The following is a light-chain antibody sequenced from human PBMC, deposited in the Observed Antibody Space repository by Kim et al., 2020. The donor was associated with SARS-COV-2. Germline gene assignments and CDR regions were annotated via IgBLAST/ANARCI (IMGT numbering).Light chain of an antibody. Sequence: GNTVTLSCTRTSGNIADNYVQWYQQRPGSAPTIVIYEDSERPSGVPDRFSGSSDTSSSSASLTISGLKTEDEADYYCQSYDISNVIFGGGTQLTVL. J-gene: IGLJ2*01. V-gene: IGLV6-57*03. CDR1: SGNIADNY. CDR3: QSYDISNVI. CDR2: EDS.